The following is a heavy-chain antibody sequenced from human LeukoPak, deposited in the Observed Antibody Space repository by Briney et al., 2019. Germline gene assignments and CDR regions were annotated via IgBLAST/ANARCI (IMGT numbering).Heavy chain of an antibody. CDR2: INPNSGGT. CDR3: ARDPHYGDFRRYYFYMDV. J-gene: IGHJ6*03. D-gene: IGHD4-17*01. CDR1: VYTFTGYY. V-gene: IGHV1-2*02. Sequence: ASLKVSCKASVYTFTGYYIHWVRQAPGQRLEWMGWINPNSGGTIYAQKFQGRVTMTRDTSISTAYMELSRLRSDDTAVYYCARDPHYGDFRRYYFYMDVWGKGTTVTVSS.